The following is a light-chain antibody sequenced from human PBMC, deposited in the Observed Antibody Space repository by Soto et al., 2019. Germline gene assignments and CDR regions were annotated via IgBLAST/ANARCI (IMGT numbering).Light chain of an antibody. CDR1: QTISSW. CDR2: KAS. Sequence: DIQMTQSPSTLSGSVGDRVTITCRASQTISSWLAWYQQKPGKAPKLLIYKASTLKSGVPSRFSGSGSGTEFNLTISSLQSEDFAVYYCQQYNNWPPITFGQGTRLEL. CDR3: QQYNNWPPIT. J-gene: IGKJ5*01. V-gene: IGKV1-5*03.